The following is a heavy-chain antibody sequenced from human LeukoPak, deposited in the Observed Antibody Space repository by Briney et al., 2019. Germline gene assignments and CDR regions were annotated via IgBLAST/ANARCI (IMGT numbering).Heavy chain of an antibody. J-gene: IGHJ4*02. D-gene: IGHD3-22*01. V-gene: IGHV3-23*01. Sequence: DPGGSLRLSCAASGFIFDNYAVGLVRPAPGKGPEWASHISGSGGRTYYADSVKGRFTISRDNSKNTLYLQMDSLRVEDTAIYYCAKMEDSLGYYPYFDYWGQGTLVTVSS. CDR1: GFIFDNYA. CDR3: AKMEDSLGYYPYFDY. CDR2: ISGSGGRT.